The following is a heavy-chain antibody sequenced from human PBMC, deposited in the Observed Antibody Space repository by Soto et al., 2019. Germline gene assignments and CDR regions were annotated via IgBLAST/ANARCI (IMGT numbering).Heavy chain of an antibody. Sequence: KTSETLSLTCTVSGGSISSGDYYWSWIRQPPGKGLEWIGYIYYSGSTYYNPSLKSRVTISVDTSKNQFSLKLSSVTAADTAVYYCARDRRNYYDSSGYPIEYFQHWGQGTLVTVS. CDR1: GGSISSGDYY. V-gene: IGHV4-30-4*01. CDR3: ARDRRNYYDSSGYPIEYFQH. J-gene: IGHJ1*01. CDR2: IYYSGST. D-gene: IGHD3-22*01.